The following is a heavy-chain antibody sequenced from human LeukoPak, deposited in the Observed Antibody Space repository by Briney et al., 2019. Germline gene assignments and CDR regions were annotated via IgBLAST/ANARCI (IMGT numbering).Heavy chain of an antibody. J-gene: IGHJ4*02. CDR1: GYTFTGYY. V-gene: IGHV1-2*02. CDR2: INPNSGGT. D-gene: IGHD2-15*01. CDR3: ARVRYCSGGSCYWSSDY. Sequence: ASVKVCCKASGYTFTGYYMHWVRQAPGQGLEWMGWINPNSGGTNYAQKFQGRVTMTRDTSISTAYMELSRLRSDDTAVYYCARVRYCSGGSCYWSSDYWGQGTLVTVSS.